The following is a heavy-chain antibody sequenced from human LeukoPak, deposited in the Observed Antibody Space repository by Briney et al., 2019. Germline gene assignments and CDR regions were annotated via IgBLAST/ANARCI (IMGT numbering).Heavy chain of an antibody. V-gene: IGHV3-33*01. D-gene: IGHD3-22*01. Sequence: PGGSLRLSCAASGFTFSSYGMHWVRRAPGKGLEWVAVIWYDGSNKYYADSVKGRFTISRDNSKNTVYLQMSSLRAVDTAVYYCARDDSSGYTDYWGQGTLVTVSS. CDR3: ARDDSSGYTDY. J-gene: IGHJ4*02. CDR2: IWYDGSNK. CDR1: GFTFSSYG.